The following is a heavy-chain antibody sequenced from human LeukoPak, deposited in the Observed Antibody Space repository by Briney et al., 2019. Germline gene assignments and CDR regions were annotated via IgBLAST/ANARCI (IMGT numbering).Heavy chain of an antibody. CDR3: ARGWVAYYFDY. D-gene: IGHD2-15*01. CDR2: INWNGGST. V-gene: IGHV3-20*04. J-gene: IGHJ4*02. Sequence: GGSLRLSCAASGFTFDDYGMSWVRQAPGKGLEWVSGINWNGGSTGYADSVKGRFTISRDNAKNSLYLQMNSLRAEDTASYYCARGWVAYYFDYWGQGTLVTVSS. CDR1: GFTFDDYG.